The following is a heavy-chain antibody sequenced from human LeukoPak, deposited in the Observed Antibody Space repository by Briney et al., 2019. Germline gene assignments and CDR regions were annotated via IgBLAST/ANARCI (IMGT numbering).Heavy chain of an antibody. Sequence: ASVKVSCKASGYTFTSYDINWVRQATGQGLEWMGWMNPNSGNTGYAQKFQGRVTMTRNTSISTAYMELSSLRSEDTAVYYCARGAGRVQLERYYYHGMDVWGQGTTVTVSS. CDR1: GYTFTSYD. V-gene: IGHV1-8*01. CDR3: ARGAGRVQLERYYYHGMDV. J-gene: IGHJ6*02. CDR2: MNPNSGNT. D-gene: IGHD1-1*01.